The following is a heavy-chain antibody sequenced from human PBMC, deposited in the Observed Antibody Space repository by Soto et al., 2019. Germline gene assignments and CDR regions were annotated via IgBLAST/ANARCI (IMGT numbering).Heavy chain of an antibody. CDR3: TTGPDSSGYWYVY. D-gene: IGHD3-22*01. J-gene: IGHJ4*02. CDR2: IKSKTDGGTT. Sequence: EVQLVESGGGLVKPGGSLRLSCAASGFTFSNAWMSWVRQAPGKGLEWVGRIKSKTDGGTTDYAAPVKGRFTISRDDSKNTLYLQMNSLKTEDTAVYYCTTGPDSSGYWYVYWGQGTLVTVSS. CDR1: GFTFSNAW. V-gene: IGHV3-15*01.